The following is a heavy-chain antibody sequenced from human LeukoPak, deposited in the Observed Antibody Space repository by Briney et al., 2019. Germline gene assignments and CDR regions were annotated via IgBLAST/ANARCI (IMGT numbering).Heavy chain of an antibody. CDR3: AREFQATVTPGY. J-gene: IGHJ4*02. V-gene: IGHV1-69*04. D-gene: IGHD4-17*01. CDR2: IIPILGIA. Sequence: SVKVSCKASGGTFSSYAISWVRQARGHGLEWMGRIIPILGIANYAQKFQGRVTITADKSTSTAYMELSSLRSEDTAVYYCAREFQATVTPGYWGQGTLVTVSS. CDR1: GGTFSSYA.